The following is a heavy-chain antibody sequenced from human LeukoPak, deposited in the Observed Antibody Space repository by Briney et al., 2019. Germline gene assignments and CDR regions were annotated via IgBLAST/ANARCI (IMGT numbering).Heavy chain of an antibody. CDR2: ISYDGSNK. CDR3: AKDPNGDYVGAFDF. Sequence: GGSLRLSCADSGFTFSSYGMHWVRQAPGKGLEWVAVISYDGSNKYYADSVKGRFTVSRDNSKNTLYLQMNSLRAEDTAVYYCAKDPNGDYVGAFDFWGQGTMVTVSS. J-gene: IGHJ3*01. D-gene: IGHD4-17*01. CDR1: GFTFSSYG. V-gene: IGHV3-30*18.